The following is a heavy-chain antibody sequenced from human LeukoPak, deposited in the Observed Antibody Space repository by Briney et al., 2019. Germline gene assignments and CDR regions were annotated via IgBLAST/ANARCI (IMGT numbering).Heavy chain of an antibody. V-gene: IGHV4-39*01. CDR3: ARHGGLKYGGYEKRFDY. D-gene: IGHD5-12*01. J-gene: IGHJ4*02. CDR1: GGSISSSSYF. Sequence: SETLSLTCTVSGGSISSSSYFWGWIRQPPGKGLEWIGSIYYSGSTYYNPSLESRVTISVDTSKNQFSLKLNSLTAAGTAVYYCARHGGLKYGGYEKRFDYWGQGTLVTVSS. CDR2: IYYSGST.